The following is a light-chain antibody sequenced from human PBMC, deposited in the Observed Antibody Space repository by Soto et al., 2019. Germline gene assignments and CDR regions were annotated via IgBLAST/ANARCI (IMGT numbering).Light chain of an antibody. V-gene: IGLV2-14*03. J-gene: IGLJ3*02. CDR2: DVS. Sequence: QSVLTQPASVSGSPGQSIIISCTGTDSDVGGYEYVSWYQQHPGKVPKLMIYDVSHRPSGVSHRFSGSKSGNTASLTISGLQAEDEADYYCNSYTSSSTWVFGGGTKLTAL. CDR1: DSDVGGYEY. CDR3: NSYTSSSTWV.